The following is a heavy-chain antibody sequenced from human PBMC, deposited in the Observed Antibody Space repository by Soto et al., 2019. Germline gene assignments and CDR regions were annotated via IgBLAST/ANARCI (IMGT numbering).Heavy chain of an antibody. J-gene: IGHJ4*02. CDR3: ARESCTNGVCYKGVDY. D-gene: IGHD2-8*01. CDR2: INSDGSST. V-gene: IGHV3-74*01. Sequence: EVQLVESGGGLVQPGGSLRLSCAASGFTFSSYWMHWVRQAPGKGLVWVSRINSDGSSTSYADSVKGRFTISRDNAKNTLYLQMNSLRAEDTAVYYCARESCTNGVCYKGVDYWGQGTLVTVSS. CDR1: GFTFSSYW.